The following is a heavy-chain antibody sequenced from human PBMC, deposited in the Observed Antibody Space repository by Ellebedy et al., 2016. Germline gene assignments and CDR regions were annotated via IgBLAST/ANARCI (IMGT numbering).Heavy chain of an antibody. CDR3: ARDGSQITMIVAPADY. D-gene: IGHD3-22*01. V-gene: IGHV3-21*01. CDR2: ISSSSSYI. Sequence: GGSLRLSXAASGFTFSSYSMNWVRQAPGKGLEWVSSISSSSSYIYYADSVKGRFTISRDNAKNSLYLQMNSLRAEDTAVYYCARDGSQITMIVAPADYWGQGTLVTVSS. CDR1: GFTFSSYS. J-gene: IGHJ4*02.